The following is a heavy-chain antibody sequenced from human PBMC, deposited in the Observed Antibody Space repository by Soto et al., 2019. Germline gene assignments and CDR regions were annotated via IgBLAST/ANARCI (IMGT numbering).Heavy chain of an antibody. D-gene: IGHD6-19*01. CDR1: GGSFSTNE. CDR3: ARARYSSRWGTFDS. J-gene: IGHJ4*02. CDR2: IFPNVGTA. V-gene: IGHV1-69*01. Sequence: QVHLEQSGAEVKKPGTSVKVSCKASGGSFSTNEIDWVRQAPGQGLEWMGRIFPNVGTADYAQKFQGRLTIRADESTATVFMELSRLISADTAVYFCARARYSSRWGTFDSWGQGTQVAVSS.